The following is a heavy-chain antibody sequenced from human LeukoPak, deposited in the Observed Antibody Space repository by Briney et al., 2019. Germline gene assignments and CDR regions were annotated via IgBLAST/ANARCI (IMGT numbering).Heavy chain of an antibody. CDR2: INHSGST. J-gene: IGHJ4*02. Sequence: PSETLSLTCAVYGGSFSGYYWSWIRQPPGKGLEWIGEINHSGSTNYNPSLKSRVTISVDTSKNQFSLKLSSVTAADTAVYYCARWGDILTGYGYPWGQGTLVTVSS. CDR1: GGSFSGYY. V-gene: IGHV4-34*01. D-gene: IGHD3-9*01. CDR3: ARWGDILTGYGYP.